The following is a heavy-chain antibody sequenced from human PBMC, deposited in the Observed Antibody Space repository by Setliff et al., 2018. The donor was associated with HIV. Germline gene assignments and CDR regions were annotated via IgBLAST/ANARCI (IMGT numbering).Heavy chain of an antibody. CDR3: ATQLRRGYSYGSLFDS. D-gene: IGHD5-18*01. CDR1: GFTFNNAW. J-gene: IGHJ4*02. V-gene: IGHV3-15*01. CDR2: IKSKTDGATT. Sequence: GGSLRLSCAASGFTFNNAWMSWVRQAPGKGLEWVGRIKSKTDGATTDYAAPVKGRFTISRADSKNTLYLQMNSLKTEDTAVYYCATQLRRGYSYGSLFDSWGQGTLVTVSS.